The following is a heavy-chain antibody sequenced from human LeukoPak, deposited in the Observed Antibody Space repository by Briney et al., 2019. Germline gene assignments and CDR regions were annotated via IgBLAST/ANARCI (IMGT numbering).Heavy chain of an antibody. J-gene: IGHJ4*02. CDR2: VYYSGST. Sequence: SETLSLTCTVSGGSINSYSWSWIRQPPGKGLEWIGNVYYSGSTNYNPSLKSRVTISVDTSKNQFSLEVSSVTAADTAVYYCARDSQSGLRPYFDYWGQGTLVTVSS. V-gene: IGHV4-59*01. D-gene: IGHD5-12*01. CDR1: GGSINSYS. CDR3: ARDSQSGLRPYFDY.